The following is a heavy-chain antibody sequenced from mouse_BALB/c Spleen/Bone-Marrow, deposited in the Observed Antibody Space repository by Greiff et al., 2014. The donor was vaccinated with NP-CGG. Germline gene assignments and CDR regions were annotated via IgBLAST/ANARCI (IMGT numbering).Heavy chain of an antibody. Sequence: EVKLQESGAELVKPGASVKLSCTASGFNIKDTYMHWVKQRPEQGLEWNGRIDPANGNTKYDPKFQGKATITADTSSNTAYLQLSSLTSEDTAVYYCAGDGAYWGQGTLVTVSA. CDR1: GFNIKDTY. J-gene: IGHJ3*01. CDR3: AGDGAY. D-gene: IGHD3-3*01. CDR2: IDPANGNT. V-gene: IGHV14-3*02.